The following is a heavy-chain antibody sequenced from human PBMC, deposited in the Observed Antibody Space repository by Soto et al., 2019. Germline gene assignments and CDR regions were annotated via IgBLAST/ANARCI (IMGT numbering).Heavy chain of an antibody. CDR3: ARALYSSSSGMAPY. V-gene: IGHV3-7*01. D-gene: IGHD6-6*01. Sequence: EVQLVESGGGLVQPGGSLSLSCAASGFTFSNYSMTWVRQAPGKGLEWVANINQDGNEKYYVDSVKGRFTISRDNAKNSLYVQMNSLRVEDTALYYCARALYSSSSGMAPYLGQGTLVIVSS. CDR2: INQDGNEK. J-gene: IGHJ4*02. CDR1: GFTFSNYS.